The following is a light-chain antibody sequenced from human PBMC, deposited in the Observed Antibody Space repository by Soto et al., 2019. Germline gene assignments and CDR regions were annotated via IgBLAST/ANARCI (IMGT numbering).Light chain of an antibody. CDR3: QQYNSYPYS. J-gene: IGKJ3*01. CDR1: QNIDSW. Sequence: DIQVTQSPSTLSASVGDRVTISCRASQNIDSWLAWYQQKPGKAPKLLIYDASSLESGVPSRFSGSGSGTEFTLTLSSLLPDDFATYYCQQYNSYPYSFGPGTKVDIK. CDR2: DAS. V-gene: IGKV1-5*01.